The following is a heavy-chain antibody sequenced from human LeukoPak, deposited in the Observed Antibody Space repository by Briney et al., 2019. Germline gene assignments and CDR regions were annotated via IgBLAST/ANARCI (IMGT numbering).Heavy chain of an antibody. J-gene: IGHJ4*02. CDR1: GFTFSSYS. Sequence: GGSLRLSCAASGFTFSSYSMNWVRQAPGKGLEWVSSISSSGSYIYYADSVKGRFTISRDNAKNSLYLQMNSLRAEDTAVYYCARVRRGGSSLVQIDYWGQGTLVTVSS. V-gene: IGHV3-21*01. CDR2: ISSSGSYI. CDR3: ARVRRGGSSLVQIDY. D-gene: IGHD1-26*01.